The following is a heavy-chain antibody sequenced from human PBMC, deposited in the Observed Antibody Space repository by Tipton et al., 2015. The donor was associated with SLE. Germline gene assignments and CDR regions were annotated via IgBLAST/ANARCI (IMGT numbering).Heavy chain of an antibody. CDR3: AREPVYYYYYMDV. V-gene: IGHV4-34*01. Sequence: TLSLTCAVYGGSFSGSYWIWIRQPPGKGLEWIGEINHSGGTNYNPSLKSRVTISVDTSKNQFSLKLSSVTAADTAVYYCAREPVYYYYYMDVWGKGTTVTVSS. CDR2: INHSGGT. CDR1: GGSFSGSY. J-gene: IGHJ6*03.